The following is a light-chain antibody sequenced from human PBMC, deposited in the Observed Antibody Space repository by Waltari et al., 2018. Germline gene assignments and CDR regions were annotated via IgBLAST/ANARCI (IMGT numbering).Light chain of an antibody. Sequence: DIVMTQSPDSLAVSLGERATINCKSIHNILASSNNKHHLAWYRQRPGQPLSAVIYCAFSRESGVPHRFTGSGSGTDFTLTISSLQADDVAVYYCQQYYTTPFTFGQGTKLEIK. V-gene: IGKV4-1*01. CDR1: HNILASSNNKHH. CDR3: QQYYTTPFT. J-gene: IGKJ2*01. CDR2: CAF.